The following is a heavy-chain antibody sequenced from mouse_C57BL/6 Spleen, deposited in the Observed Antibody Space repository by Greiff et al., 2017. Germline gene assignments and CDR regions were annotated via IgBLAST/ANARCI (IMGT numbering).Heavy chain of an antibody. D-gene: IGHD1-1*01. V-gene: IGHV1-55*01. Sequence: QVQLQQPGAELVKPGASVKMSCKASGYTFTSYWITWVKQRPGQGLEWIGDIYPGSGSTNYNEKFKSKATLTVDTSSSTAYMQLSSLTSEDSAVYYCARPLHYYGSSYAMDYWGQGTSGTVSS. CDR3: ARPLHYYGSSYAMDY. CDR2: IYPGSGST. CDR1: GYTFTSYW. J-gene: IGHJ4*01.